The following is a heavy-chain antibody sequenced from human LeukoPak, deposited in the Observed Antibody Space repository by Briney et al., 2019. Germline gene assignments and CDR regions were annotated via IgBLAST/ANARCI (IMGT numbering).Heavy chain of an antibody. J-gene: IGHJ3*02. CDR1: GFTFSSYA. V-gene: IGHV3-23*01. D-gene: IGHD3-22*01. Sequence: GGSLRLSCAASGFTFSSYAMSWVRQAPGKGLEWVSAISGSGGSTYYADSVKGRFTISRDNSKNTLYLQMNSLRAEDTAVYYCAKRLYDSSGYPADAAFDIWGQGTMVTVSS. CDR3: AKRLYDSSGYPADAAFDI. CDR2: ISGSGGST.